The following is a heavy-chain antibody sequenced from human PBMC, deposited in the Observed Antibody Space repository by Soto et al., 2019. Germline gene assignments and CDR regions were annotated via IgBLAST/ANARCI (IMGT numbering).Heavy chain of an antibody. CDR2: IIPIFGTA. CDR1: GGTFSSYA. D-gene: IGHD3-22*01. Sequence: GASVKVSCKASGGTFSSYAISWVRQAPGQGLEWMGGIIPIFGTANYAQKFQGRVTITADESTSTAYMELSSLRSEDTAVYYCARGYYYDSSGYSVGTDYYFYGMDVWGQGTTVTVPS. J-gene: IGHJ6*02. V-gene: IGHV1-69*13. CDR3: ARGYYYDSSGYSVGTDYYFYGMDV.